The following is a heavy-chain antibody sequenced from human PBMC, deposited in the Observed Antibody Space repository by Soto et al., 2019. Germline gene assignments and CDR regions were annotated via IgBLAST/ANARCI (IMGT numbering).Heavy chain of an antibody. V-gene: IGHV4-4*07. J-gene: IGHJ5*02. Sequence: SETLSLTCTVSGGSMSSYYWTWIRQPAGKGLEWIGRVYSSGGTHYNPSLKSRVTISLDTSKNQFSLSLLSVTDADTAVYYCARGQRFSDWFDPWGQGTLVTVSS. CDR3: ARGQRFSDWFDP. CDR2: VYSSGGT. D-gene: IGHD3-3*01. CDR1: GGSMSSYY.